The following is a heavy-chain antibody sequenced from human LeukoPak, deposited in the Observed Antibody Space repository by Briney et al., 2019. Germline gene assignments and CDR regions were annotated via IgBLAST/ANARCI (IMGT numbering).Heavy chain of an antibody. D-gene: IGHD1-26*01. J-gene: IGHJ3*02. CDR3: ARAATPIHDAFDI. V-gene: IGHV1-69*04. CDR2: IIPILGIA. Sequence: ASVKVSCKASGGTFSSYAISWVRQAPGQGLEWMGRIIPILGIANYAQKFQGRVTITADKSTSTAYMELSSLRSEDTAVYYCARAATPIHDAFDIWGQGTMVTVSS. CDR1: GGTFSSYA.